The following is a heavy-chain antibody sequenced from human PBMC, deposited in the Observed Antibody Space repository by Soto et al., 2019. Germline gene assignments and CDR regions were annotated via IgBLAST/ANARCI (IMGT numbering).Heavy chain of an antibody. Sequence: PGGSLRLSCAASGFTFSSYAMSWVRQAPGKGLEWVAVIWHDGSNKYYADSVRGRFTISRDNSKNMLYLQMNNLRADDTAVYYCARAVGPFDYWGQGTLVTVS. CDR3: ARAVGPFDY. CDR2: IWHDGSNK. V-gene: IGHV3-33*08. J-gene: IGHJ4*02. CDR1: GFTFSSYA.